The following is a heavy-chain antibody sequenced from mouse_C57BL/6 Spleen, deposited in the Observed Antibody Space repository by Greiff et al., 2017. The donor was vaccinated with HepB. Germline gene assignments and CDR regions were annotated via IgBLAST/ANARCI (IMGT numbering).Heavy chain of an antibody. V-gene: IGHV1-15*01. D-gene: IGHD3-3*01. J-gene: IGHJ2*01. Sequence: QVQLKQSGAELVRPGASVTLSCKASGYTFTDYEMHWVKQTPVHGLEWIGAIDPETGGTAYNQKFKGKAILTADKSSSTAYMELRSLTSEDSAVYYCTSSLGDYFDYWGQGTTLTVSS. CDR3: TSSLGDYFDY. CDR2: IDPETGGT. CDR1: GYTFTDYE.